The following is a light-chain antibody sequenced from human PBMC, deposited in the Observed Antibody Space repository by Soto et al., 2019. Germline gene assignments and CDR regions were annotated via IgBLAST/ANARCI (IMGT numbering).Light chain of an antibody. Sequence: EIVMTQSPATLSVSPGERATLCCRTSQSVSSNLAWYQQKPGQAPRLLIYGASTRATGIPARFSGSGSGTEFTPTISSLQSEDFAVYYCQQYNNWPPMYTFGQGTRLEIK. CDR2: GAS. V-gene: IGKV3-15*01. J-gene: IGKJ5*01. CDR3: QQYNNWPPMYT. CDR1: QSVSSN.